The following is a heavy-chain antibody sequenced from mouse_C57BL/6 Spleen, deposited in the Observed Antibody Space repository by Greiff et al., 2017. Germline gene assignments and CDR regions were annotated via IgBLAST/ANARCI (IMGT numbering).Heavy chain of an antibody. V-gene: IGHV5-17*01. CDR3: ARVSTVGAWYFDV. CDR2: ISSGSSTI. D-gene: IGHD1-1*01. CDR1: GFTFSDYG. Sequence: VQVVESGGGLVKPGGSLKFSCAASGFTFSDYGMHWVRQAPEKGLEWVAYISSGSSTIYYAATVKGRFTISRATDKNTLFLQMTSLRSEDTAMYYCARVSTVGAWYFDVWGTGTTVTVSS. J-gene: IGHJ1*03.